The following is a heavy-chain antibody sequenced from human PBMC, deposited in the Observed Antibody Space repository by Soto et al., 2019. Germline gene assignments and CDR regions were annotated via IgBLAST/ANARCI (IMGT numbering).Heavy chain of an antibody. J-gene: IGHJ6*02. CDR1: GGSISSSSYY. CDR3: AITSTGGLRYFDWLSKIDYYYGMDV. V-gene: IGHV4-39*01. CDR2: IYYSGST. D-gene: IGHD3-9*01. Sequence: SETLSLTCTVSGGSISSSSYYWGWIRQPPGKGLEWIGSIYYSGSTYYNPSLKSRVTISVDTSKNQFSLKLSSVTAADTAVYYCAITSTGGLRYFDWLSKIDYYYGMDVWGQGTTVTVSS.